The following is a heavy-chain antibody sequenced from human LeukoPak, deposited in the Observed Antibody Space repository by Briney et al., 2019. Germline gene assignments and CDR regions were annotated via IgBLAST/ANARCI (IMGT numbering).Heavy chain of an antibody. J-gene: IGHJ4*02. Sequence: PGGTLRLSCEASGFTFSGYAMTWVRQAPGQGLEWVSSISSSSSSIYYADSVKGRFTISRDNAKNSLYLQMNSLRAEDTAVYYCARTYYYDSSGYWEYWGQGTLVTVSS. V-gene: IGHV3-21*01. CDR2: ISSSSSSI. CDR3: ARTYYYDSSGYWEY. D-gene: IGHD3-22*01. CDR1: GFTFSGYA.